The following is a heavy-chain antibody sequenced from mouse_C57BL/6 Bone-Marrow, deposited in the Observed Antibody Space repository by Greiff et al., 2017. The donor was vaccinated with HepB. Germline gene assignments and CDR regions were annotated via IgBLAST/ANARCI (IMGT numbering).Heavy chain of an antibody. V-gene: IGHV5-6*01. J-gene: IGHJ2*01. CDR1: GFTFSSYG. D-gene: IGHD1-1*01. Sequence: EVQLVESGGDLVKPGGSLKLSCAASGFTFSSYGMSWVRQTPDKRLEWVATISSGGSYTYYPDSVKGRFTISRDNAKNTLYLQMSSLKSEDTAVYYCARRHYCGSSGAYLDYWGQGTTLTVSS. CDR2: ISSGGSYT. CDR3: ARRHYCGSSGAYLDY.